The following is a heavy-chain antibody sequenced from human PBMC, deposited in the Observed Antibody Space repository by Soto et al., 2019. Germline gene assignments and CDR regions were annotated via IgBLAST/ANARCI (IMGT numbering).Heavy chain of an antibody. V-gene: IGHV4-30-4*01. CDR3: ARDKITGLFDY. CDR1: GDSTRSGNYY. J-gene: IGHJ4*02. CDR2: IYYSGSS. D-gene: IGHD2-8*02. Sequence: SETLSLTCTVSGDSTRSGNYYWSWIRQFPEKGLEWIGYIYYSGSSNYNPSLKSRVSISVDTSKNQFSLKLRSVTAADTAVYYCARDKITGLFDYWGQGTLVTVSS.